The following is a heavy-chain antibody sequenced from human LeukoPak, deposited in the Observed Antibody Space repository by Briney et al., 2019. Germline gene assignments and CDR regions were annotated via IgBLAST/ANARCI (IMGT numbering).Heavy chain of an antibody. CDR2: IFNSGSP. V-gene: IGHV4-59*08. J-gene: IGHJ4*02. CDR3: ARRYYYDGLYDY. Sequence: SETLSLTCTASGGSIRGDHWSWIRQPPGKGLNGIGNIFNSGSPKYNPSLKSRVTMSLDTSTNQFSLNLSSVTAADTAVYYCARRYYYDGLYDYWGQGTLVTVSS. CDR1: GGSIRGDH. D-gene: IGHD3-22*01.